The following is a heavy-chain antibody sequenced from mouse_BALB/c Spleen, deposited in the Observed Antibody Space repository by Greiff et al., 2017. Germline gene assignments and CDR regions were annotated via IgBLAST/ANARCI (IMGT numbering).Heavy chain of an antibody. V-gene: IGHV2-9*02. CDR2: IWAGGST. D-gene: IGHD2-1*01. CDR3: ARDGNYFSWFAY. J-gene: IGHJ3*01. Sequence: VKVVESGPGLVAPSQSLSITCTVSGFSLTSYGVHWVRQPPGKGLEWLGVIWAGGSTNYNSALMSRLSISKDNSKSQVFLKMNSLQTDDTAMYYCARDGNYFSWFAYWGQGTLVTVSA. CDR1: GFSLTSYG.